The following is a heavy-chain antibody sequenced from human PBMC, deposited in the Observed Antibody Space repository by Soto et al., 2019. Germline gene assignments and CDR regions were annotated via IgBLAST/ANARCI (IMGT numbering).Heavy chain of an antibody. V-gene: IGHV4-61*01. CDR1: GGSVSSGSYY. J-gene: IGHJ4*02. CDR2: IYYSGST. CDR3: AREPSGSYYGYYFDY. D-gene: IGHD1-26*01. Sequence: SETLSLTCTVSGGSVSSGSYYWSWIRQPPGKGLEWIGYIYYSGSTNYNPSLKSRVTISVDTSKNQFSLKLSSVTAADTAVYYCAREPSGSYYGYYFDYWGQRTLVTVSS.